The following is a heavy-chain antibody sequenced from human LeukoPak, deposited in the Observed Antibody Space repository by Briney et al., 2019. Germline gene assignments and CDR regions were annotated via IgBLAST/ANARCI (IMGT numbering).Heavy chain of an antibody. CDR1: GYAVTDYY. D-gene: IGHD6-13*01. CDR2: INPDSGGT. CDR3: ARVGSSWSTLDY. Sequence: ASVKVSCKASGYAVTDYYMHWVRQAPGQGLEWMGWINPDSGGTNYAQKFQGRVTMTRDTSISTAYMELSSLISDDTAVYYCARVGSSWSTLDYWGQGTLVTVSS. V-gene: IGHV1-2*02. J-gene: IGHJ4*02.